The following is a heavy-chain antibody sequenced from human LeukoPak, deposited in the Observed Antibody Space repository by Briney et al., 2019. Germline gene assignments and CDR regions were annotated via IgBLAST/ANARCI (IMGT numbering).Heavy chain of an antibody. D-gene: IGHD3-22*01. V-gene: IGHV3-11*01. J-gene: IGHJ4*02. Sequence: GGSLRLSCAASGFTFTDYYMCWVRQAPGKGLEWVSYISPSETTINYADSVKGRFTISRDNAKNSLYLQMNSLRAEDTALYYCAKGSYYYDSSGYPADYWGQGTLVTVSS. CDR2: ISPSETTI. CDR1: GFTFTDYY. CDR3: AKGSYYYDSSGYPADY.